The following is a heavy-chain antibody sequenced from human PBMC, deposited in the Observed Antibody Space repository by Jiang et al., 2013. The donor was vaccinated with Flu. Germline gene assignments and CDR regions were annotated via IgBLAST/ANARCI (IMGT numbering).Heavy chain of an antibody. D-gene: IGHD3-3*01. CDR3: AREYYDFWTGPVPYYYGLDV. V-gene: IGHV3-30-3*01. CDR1: GFTFNTHA. Sequence: VQLVESGGGVVQPGRSLRLSCAASGFTFNTHAMHWVRQPPGKGLEGVALISHDGTDIYYADSVRGRFTISSDHSKNTLSLQMDRLRNDDTAVYYCAREYYDFWTGPVPYYYGLDVWG. CDR2: ISHDGTDI. J-gene: IGHJ6*01.